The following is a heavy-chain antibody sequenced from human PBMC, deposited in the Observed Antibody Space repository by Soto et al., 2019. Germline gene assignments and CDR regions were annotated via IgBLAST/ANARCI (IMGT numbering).Heavy chain of an antibody. Sequence: QITLKESGPTLVKPTQTLTLTCTFSGFSLSTSGVGVGWIRQPPGKALEWLALIYWDDDKRYSPSLKSRLTXTXDXXHNQVVHTTTTLDPVDTATYYCAHRGYSGYGYFDYWGQGTLVTVSS. CDR1: GFSLSTSGVG. CDR3: AHRGYSGYGYFDY. D-gene: IGHD5-12*01. J-gene: IGHJ4*02. V-gene: IGHV2-5*02. CDR2: IYWDDDK.